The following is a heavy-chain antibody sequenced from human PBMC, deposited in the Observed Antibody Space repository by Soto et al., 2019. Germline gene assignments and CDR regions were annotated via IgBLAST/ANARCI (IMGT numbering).Heavy chain of an antibody. CDR1: YASINNYD. Sequence: SETLSLTCTVSYASINNYDWTWIRQPPGKGLEWIGYMYNTGSTVYNPSFKSRVTISVDTSKNQFSLKLNSVTAADTAVYYCARDLWGYCGTDCYPLDVWGQGTTLTVSS. CDR3: ARDLWGYCGTDCYPLDV. D-gene: IGHD2-21*02. CDR2: MYNTGST. V-gene: IGHV4-59*01. J-gene: IGHJ6*02.